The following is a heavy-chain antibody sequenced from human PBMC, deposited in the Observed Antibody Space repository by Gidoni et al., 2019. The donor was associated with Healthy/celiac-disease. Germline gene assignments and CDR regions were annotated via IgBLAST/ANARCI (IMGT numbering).Heavy chain of an antibody. Sequence: QVTLKESGPVLVKPTETLTLTCTVSGFSLSNARMGVSWIRQPPGKALEWLAHIFSNDEKSYSTSLKSRLTISKDTSKSQVVLTMTNMDPVDTATYYCARIQEAARANYYYYYMDVWGKGTTVTVFS. CDR1: GFSLSNARMG. CDR2: IFSNDEK. D-gene: IGHD6-6*01. J-gene: IGHJ6*03. CDR3: ARIQEAARANYYYYYMDV. V-gene: IGHV2-26*01.